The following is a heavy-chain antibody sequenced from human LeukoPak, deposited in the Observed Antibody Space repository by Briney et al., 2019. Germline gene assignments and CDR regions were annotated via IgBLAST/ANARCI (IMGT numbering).Heavy chain of an antibody. D-gene: IGHD2-2*01. J-gene: IGHJ5*02. Sequence: SETLSLTCAVYGGSFSGYYWSWIRQPPGKGLEWIGEINHSGSTNYNPSLKSRVTISVDTSKNQFSLKLSSVTAADTAVYYCARLGVVPAAIGWFDPWGQGTLVTVSS. CDR2: INHSGST. V-gene: IGHV4-34*01. CDR3: ARLGVVPAAIGWFDP. CDR1: GGSFSGYY.